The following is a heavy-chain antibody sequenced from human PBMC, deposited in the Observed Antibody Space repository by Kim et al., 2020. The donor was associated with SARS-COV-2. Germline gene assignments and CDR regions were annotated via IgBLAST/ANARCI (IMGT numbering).Heavy chain of an antibody. Sequence: GGSLRLSCAASGFTFSSYEMNWVRQAPGKGLEWVSYISSSGSTIYYADSVKGRFTISRDNAKNSLYLQMNSLRAEDTAVYYCESWVGVTTSYYGMDVWGQGTTVTVSS. D-gene: IGHD1-26*01. CDR2: ISSSGSTI. CDR1: GFTFSSYE. CDR3: ESWVGVTTSYYGMDV. J-gene: IGHJ6*02. V-gene: IGHV3-48*03.